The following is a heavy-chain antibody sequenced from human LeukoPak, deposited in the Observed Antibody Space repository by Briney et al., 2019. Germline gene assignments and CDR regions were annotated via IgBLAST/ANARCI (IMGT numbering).Heavy chain of an antibody. CDR1: GGSFSGYY. CDR3: ARSRYCSSTSCYYFDY. Sequence: PSETLSLTCAVYGGSFSGYYWSWIRQPAGKGLEWIGRIYTSGSTNYNPSLKSRVTISVDTSKNQFSLKLSSVTAADTAVYYCARSRYCSSTSCYYFDYWGQGTLVTVSS. V-gene: IGHV4-59*10. J-gene: IGHJ4*02. D-gene: IGHD2-2*01. CDR2: IYTSGST.